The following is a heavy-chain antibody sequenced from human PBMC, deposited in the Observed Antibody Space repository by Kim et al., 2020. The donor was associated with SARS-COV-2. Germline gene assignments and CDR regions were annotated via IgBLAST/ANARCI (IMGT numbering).Heavy chain of an antibody. CDR2: TN. D-gene: IGHD5-18*01. CDR3: TTGRTSMVNY. Sequence: TNDYAEPVKGRFTISRDDSKNTLYLQMNSLKTEDTAVYYCTTGRTSMVNYWGQGTLVTVSS. J-gene: IGHJ4*02. V-gene: IGHV3-15*01.